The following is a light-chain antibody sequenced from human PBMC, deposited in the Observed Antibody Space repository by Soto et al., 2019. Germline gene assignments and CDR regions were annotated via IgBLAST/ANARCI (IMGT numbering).Light chain of an antibody. V-gene: IGKV1-39*01. Sequence: DIQMTQSPSSLSASVGDRVIITCRASQSISSYLNWYQQKPGKAPKLLIYAASSLQSGVPSNFSGSGSGTEFTLTISSLQPEDFATYYCQQYNSYPWTFGQGTKVDNK. CDR3: QQYNSYPWT. CDR1: QSISSY. J-gene: IGKJ1*01. CDR2: AAS.